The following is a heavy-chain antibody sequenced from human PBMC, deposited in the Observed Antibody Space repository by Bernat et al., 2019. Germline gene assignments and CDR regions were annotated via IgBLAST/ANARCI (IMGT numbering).Heavy chain of an antibody. D-gene: IGHD1-26*01. CDR2: ISAYNGNT. CDR1: GYTFTSYG. Sequence: QVQLVQSGAEVKKPGASVKVSCKASGYTFTSYGISWVRQAPGQGLEWMGWISAYNGNTNYAQKRQGRVTMTTDTSTSTAYMELRSLRSDDTAVYYCASHWEPKRITNGENRGGYYYGMDVWGQGTTVTVSS. V-gene: IGHV1-18*01. CDR3: ASHWEPKRITNGENRGGYYYGMDV. J-gene: IGHJ6*02.